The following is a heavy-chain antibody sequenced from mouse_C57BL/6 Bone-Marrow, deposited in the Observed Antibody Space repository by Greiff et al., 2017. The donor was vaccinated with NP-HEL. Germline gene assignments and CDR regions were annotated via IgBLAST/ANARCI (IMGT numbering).Heavy chain of an antibody. Sequence: EVKLMESGGGLVQPKGSLKLSCAASGFSFNTYAMNWVRQAPGKGLEWVARIRSKSNNYATYYADSVKDRFTISRDDSESMLYLQMNNLKTEDTAMYYCVRSYGSSLFDYWGQGTTLTVSS. J-gene: IGHJ2*01. CDR3: VRSYGSSLFDY. CDR1: GFSFNTYA. D-gene: IGHD1-1*01. V-gene: IGHV10-1*01. CDR2: IRSKSNNYAT.